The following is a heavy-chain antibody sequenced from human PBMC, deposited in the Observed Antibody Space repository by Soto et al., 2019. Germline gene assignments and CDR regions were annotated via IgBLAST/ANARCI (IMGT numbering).Heavy chain of an antibody. CDR1: GFTFSSYA. CDR3: AKTRGYCSGVSCYCDY. D-gene: IGHD2-15*01. V-gene: IGHV3-23*01. Sequence: EVQLLESGGGLVQPGGSLRLSCAASGFTFSSYAMSWVRQAPGKGLEWVSAISGSGGSTYYADSVKGRFTISRDNSKNTLYLQMNGLRAEDTAVYYCAKTRGYCSGVSCYCDYWGQGTLVTVSS. CDR2: ISGSGGST. J-gene: IGHJ4*02.